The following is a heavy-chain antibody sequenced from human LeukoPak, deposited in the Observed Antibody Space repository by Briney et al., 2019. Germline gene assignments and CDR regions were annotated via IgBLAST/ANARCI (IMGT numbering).Heavy chain of an antibody. CDR1: GFTFSSYG. CDR3: AKDLLLWFGESDGLDY. J-gene: IGHJ4*02. CDR2: ISYDGSNK. D-gene: IGHD3-10*01. Sequence: SLRXXCEASGFTFSSYGMHWVRQAPGKGLEWVAVISYDGSNKYYADSVKGRFTISRDNSKNTLYLQMNSLRAEDTAVYYCAKDLLLWFGESDGLDYWGQGTLVTVSS. V-gene: IGHV3-30*18.